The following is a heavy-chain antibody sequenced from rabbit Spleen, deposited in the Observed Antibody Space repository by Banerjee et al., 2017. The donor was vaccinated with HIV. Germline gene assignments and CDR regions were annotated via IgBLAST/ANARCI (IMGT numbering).Heavy chain of an antibody. CDR3: ARDLVAVIGWNFSL. Sequence: QLLEESGGGLVQPGGSLTLSCIASGFDFSNYYMTWVRQAPGKGLEWITCINMVTGKSVYASWAKGRFIMSRTSSTKVTLQMTSLTAADTATYFCARDLVAVIGWNFSLWGPGTLVTVS. J-gene: IGHJ4*01. CDR1: GFDFSNYY. D-gene: IGHD1-1*01. CDR2: INMVTGKS. V-gene: IGHV1S40*01.